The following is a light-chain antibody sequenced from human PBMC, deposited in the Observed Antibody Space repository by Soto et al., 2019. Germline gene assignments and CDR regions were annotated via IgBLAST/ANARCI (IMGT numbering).Light chain of an antibody. V-gene: IGKV1-5*03. CDR3: QQYNSYYT. CDR2: KAS. CDR1: QSISSW. J-gene: IGKJ2*01. Sequence: DIQMTQSPSTLSASVGDRVTITCWASQSISSWLAWYQQKPGKAPKLLIYKASSLESGVPSRFSGSGSGSEFTLTISSLQPDDFANYYCQQYNSYYTFGQGTKLEIK.